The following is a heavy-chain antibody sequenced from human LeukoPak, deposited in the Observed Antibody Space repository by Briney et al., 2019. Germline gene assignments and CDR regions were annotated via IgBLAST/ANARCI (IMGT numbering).Heavy chain of an antibody. D-gene: IGHD4-23*01. Sequence: ASVKVSCKAPEYTFTGYYMHWVRQAPGQGLEWMGWINPNSGGTNYAQKFQGRVTMTRDTSISTAYMELSRLRSDDTAVYYCARVGGNHPSNNWFDPWGQGTLVTVSS. J-gene: IGHJ5*02. CDR3: ARVGGNHPSNNWFDP. CDR2: INPNSGGT. V-gene: IGHV1-2*02. CDR1: EYTFTGYY.